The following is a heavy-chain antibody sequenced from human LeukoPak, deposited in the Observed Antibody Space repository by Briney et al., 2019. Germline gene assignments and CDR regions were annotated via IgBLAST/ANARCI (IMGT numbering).Heavy chain of an antibody. CDR2: VNPSGRST. Sequence: ASVKVSCKASGGTFSSYAISWVRQAPGQGLEWMGIVNPSGRSTNYAHNFQGRITMTSDTSTSTVYMELSSLRSEDTAVYYCAREQGQVPGPLVVAGTYYFDYWGQGTLVTVSS. V-gene: IGHV1-46*01. CDR1: GGTFSSYA. D-gene: IGHD2-15*01. CDR3: AREQGQVPGPLVVAGTYYFDY. J-gene: IGHJ4*02.